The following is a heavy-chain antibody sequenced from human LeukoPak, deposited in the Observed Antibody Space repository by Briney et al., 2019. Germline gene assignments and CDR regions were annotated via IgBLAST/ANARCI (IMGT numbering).Heavy chain of an antibody. CDR3: ARDSADYGDYDY. Sequence: PLASVKVSCKASGYTFTGYYMHWVRQAPGQGLEWMGWINPNSGGTNYAQKFQGRVTMTRDTSTSTVYMELSSLRSEVTAVYYCARDSADYGDYDYRGQGTLVTVSS. CDR2: INPNSGGT. V-gene: IGHV1-2*02. D-gene: IGHD4-17*01. CDR1: GYTFTGYY. J-gene: IGHJ4*02.